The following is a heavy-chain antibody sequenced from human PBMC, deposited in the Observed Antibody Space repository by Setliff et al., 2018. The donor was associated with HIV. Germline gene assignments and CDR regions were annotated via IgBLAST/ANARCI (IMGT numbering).Heavy chain of an antibody. CDR2: ISRSSSYI. Sequence: GGSLRLSCAASGFTFSSYSMNWVRQAPGKGLEWVSSISRSSSYIYYADSVKGRFTISRDNAKNSLYLQMNSLRAEDTAVYYCARDRPRGGGSLDAFDIWGQGTMVTVSS. J-gene: IGHJ3*02. D-gene: IGHD1-26*01. CDR3: ARDRPRGGGSLDAFDI. CDR1: GFTFSSYS. V-gene: IGHV3-21*01.